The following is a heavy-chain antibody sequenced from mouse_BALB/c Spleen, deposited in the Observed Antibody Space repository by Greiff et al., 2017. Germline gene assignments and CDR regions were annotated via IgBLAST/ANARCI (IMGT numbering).Heavy chain of an antibody. V-gene: IGHV1S56*01. D-gene: IGHD1-2*01. Sequence: QVQLQQSGPELVKPGASVKMSCKASGYTFTSYYIHWVKQRPGQGLEWIGWIYPGDGSTKYNEKFKGKTTLTADKSSSTAYMLLSSLTSEDSAIYFCARGTAFAYWGQGTLVTVSA. J-gene: IGHJ3*01. CDR2: IYPGDGST. CDR3: ARGTAFAY. CDR1: GYTFTSYY.